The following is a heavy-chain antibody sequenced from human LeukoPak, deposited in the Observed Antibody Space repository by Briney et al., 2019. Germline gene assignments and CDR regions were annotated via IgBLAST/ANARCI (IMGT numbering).Heavy chain of an antibody. D-gene: IGHD3-10*01. CDR1: GFTLSSYA. J-gene: IGHJ4*02. V-gene: IGHV3-23*01. Sequence: PGGSLRLSCAASGFTLSSYAMTWVRQAPGKGLQWVSTISVSGGSTYYADSVKGRFTISRDTSKSTLYLQVNSLRAEDTAMYYCAKDQASIRGVILFYFDYWGQGTLVTVSS. CDR3: AKDQASIRGVILFYFDY. CDR2: ISVSGGST.